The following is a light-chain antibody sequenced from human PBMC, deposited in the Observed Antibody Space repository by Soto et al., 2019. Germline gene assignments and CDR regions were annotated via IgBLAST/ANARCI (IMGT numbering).Light chain of an antibody. CDR2: YDR. J-gene: IGLJ2*01. CDR3: QVWDNSSGHHVA. Sequence: SYELTQPPSVSVAPGKTAGITCGGNNIGTKSVHWYQQKPGQAPVLVIYYDRDRPSGIPERFSGSNSGNTATLSISRVEAGDEADYYCQVWDNSSGHHVAFGGGTKLTVL. V-gene: IGLV3-21*04. CDR1: NIGTKS.